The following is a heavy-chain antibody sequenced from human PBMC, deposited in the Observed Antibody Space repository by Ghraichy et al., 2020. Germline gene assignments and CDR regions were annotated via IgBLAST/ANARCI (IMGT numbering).Heavy chain of an antibody. CDR1: GDSFSNYW. V-gene: IGHV5-51*01. Sequence: GESLNISCKASGDSFSNYWIGWVRQMSGKGLEWMGIIYPADSDTKYSPSFQGQVTISADKSISTAYLQWSSLKASDTAMYYCARGYCGRNSCYLDYWGHGTQVTVSS. CDR3: ARGYCGRNSCYLDY. CDR2: IYPADSDT. J-gene: IGHJ4*01. D-gene: IGHD2-2*01.